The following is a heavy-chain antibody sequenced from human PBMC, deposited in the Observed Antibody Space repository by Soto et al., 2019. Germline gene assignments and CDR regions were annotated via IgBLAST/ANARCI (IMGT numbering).Heavy chain of an antibody. CDR3: ARDNCSGGSCYWFDP. CDR2: INPNSGGT. J-gene: IGHJ5*02. V-gene: IGHV1-2*02. CDR1: GYTFTGYY. D-gene: IGHD2-15*01. Sequence: SVQISCKASGYTFTGYYMHWVLQAPGQGLEWMGWINPNSGGTNYAQKFQGRVTMTRDTYISTAYMELSRLRSDDKAVYYCARDNCSGGSCYWFDPWGQGTLVTVSS.